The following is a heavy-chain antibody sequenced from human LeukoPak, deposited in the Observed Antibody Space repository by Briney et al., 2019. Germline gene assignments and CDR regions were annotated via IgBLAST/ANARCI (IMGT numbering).Heavy chain of an antibody. CDR3: ARSPQLRYFDWTMKGGWFDP. V-gene: IGHV4-61*08. J-gene: IGHJ5*02. CDR2: IYYSGST. D-gene: IGHD3-9*01. Sequence: SETLSLTCTVSGGSIGSGGYYWSWIRQPPGKGLEWIGYIYYSGSTNYNPSLKSRVTISVDTSKNQFSLKLSSVTAADTAVYYCARSPQLRYFDWTMKGGWFDPWGQGTLVTVSS. CDR1: GGSIGSGGYY.